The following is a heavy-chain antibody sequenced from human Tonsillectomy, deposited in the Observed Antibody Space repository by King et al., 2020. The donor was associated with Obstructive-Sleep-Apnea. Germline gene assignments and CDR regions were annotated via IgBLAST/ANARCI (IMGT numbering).Heavy chain of an antibody. CDR3: AKDPSDNQSSSWYCDY. J-gene: IGHJ4*02. CDR1: GFTFSSYG. CDR2: IWYDGSNK. V-gene: IGHV3-33*06. D-gene: IGHD6-13*01. Sequence: VQLVESGGGVVQPGRSLRLSCAASGFTFSSYGMHWVRQAPGKGLEWVAVIWYDGSNKYYADSVKGRFTISRDNSKNTLYLQMNSLRAEDTAVYYCAKDPSDNQSSSWYCDYWGQGTLVTVSS.